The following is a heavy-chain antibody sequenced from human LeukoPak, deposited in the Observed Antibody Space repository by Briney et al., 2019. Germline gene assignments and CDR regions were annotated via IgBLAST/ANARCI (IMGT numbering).Heavy chain of an antibody. D-gene: IGHD2-2*01. CDR2: IYYSGST. Sequence: SETLSLTSTVSGGSISSSSYYWGWIRQPPGKGLEWIGSIYYSGSTYYNPSLKSRVTISVDTSKNQFSLKLSSVTAADTAVYYCASWGWGDIVVVPAATDAFDIWGQGTMVTVSS. J-gene: IGHJ3*02. CDR1: GGSISSSSYY. CDR3: ASWGWGDIVVVPAATDAFDI. V-gene: IGHV4-39*01.